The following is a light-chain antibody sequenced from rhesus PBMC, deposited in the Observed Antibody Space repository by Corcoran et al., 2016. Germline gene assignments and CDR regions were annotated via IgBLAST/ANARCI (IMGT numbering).Light chain of an antibody. CDR3: GQGTNVPPYT. CDR1: QSLVHSNGNTY. J-gene: IGKJ2*01. V-gene: IGKV2-65*01. Sequence: DVVMTQSPLSLPITPGQPASISCRSSQSLVHSNGNTYLRWYHQKPGQPPRRLIYEVSNRYLGVPDRFSDSGAGTDFTLKIRRVEAEDVGVYYCGQGTNVPPYTFGQGTKVEIK. CDR2: EVS.